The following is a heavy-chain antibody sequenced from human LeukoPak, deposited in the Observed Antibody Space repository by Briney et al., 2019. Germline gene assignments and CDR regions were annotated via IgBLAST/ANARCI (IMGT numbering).Heavy chain of an antibody. V-gene: IGHV4-39*07. J-gene: IGHJ6*03. CDR3: ARAQNDFWSGYIYYYYYYMDV. CDR1: GGSISSSSYY. CDR2: IYYSGST. Sequence: SETLSLTCTVSGGSISSSSYYWGWLRHPPGKGLEWIGSIYYSGSTYYNPSLKSRVTISVDTSKNQFSLKLSSVTAADTAVYYCARAQNDFWSGYIYYYYYYMDVWGKGTTVTVSS. D-gene: IGHD3-3*01.